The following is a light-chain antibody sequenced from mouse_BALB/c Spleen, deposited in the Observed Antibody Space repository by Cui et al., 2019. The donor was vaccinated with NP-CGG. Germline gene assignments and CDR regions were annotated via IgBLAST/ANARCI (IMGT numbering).Light chain of an antibody. J-gene: IGLJ1*01. Sequence: QAVVTQESAPTTSPGETVTLTCRSSTGAVTTSNYANWVQEKPDHLFTGLIGGTKNRAPGVPARFSGSLIGDKAALTIIGAQTEDEAIYFCALWYSNHWVFGGGTKLTVL. CDR2: GTK. CDR3: ALWYSNHWV. V-gene: IGLV1*01. CDR1: TGAVTTSNY.